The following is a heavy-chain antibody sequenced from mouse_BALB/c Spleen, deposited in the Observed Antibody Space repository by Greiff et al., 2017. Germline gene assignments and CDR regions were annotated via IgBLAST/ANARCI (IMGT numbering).Heavy chain of an antibody. CDR1: GFTFSDYY. D-gene: IGHD1-1*01. Sequence: EVKLVESGGGLVKPGGSMKLSCAASGFTFSDYYMYWVRQTPEKRLEWVATISDGGSYTYYPDSVKGRFTIARDNAKNNLYLQIDSLKSEDTAMYYCARELRYAMDYWGEGNSVTVAS. CDR2: ISDGGSYT. J-gene: IGHJ4*01. V-gene: IGHV5-4*02. CDR3: ARELRYAMDY.